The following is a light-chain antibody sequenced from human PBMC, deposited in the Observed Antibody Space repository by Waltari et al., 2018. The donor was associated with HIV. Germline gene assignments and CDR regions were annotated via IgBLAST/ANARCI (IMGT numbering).Light chain of an antibody. CDR1: SGSIAGNF. CDR3: KSYGSNKKWV. J-gene: IGLJ3*02. V-gene: IGLV6-57*01. Sequence: NFMLTQPHSGSESPGYTVTISCTRSSGSIAGNFVQWFQRRPGSSPTTVIYASYFRTTRVSALSSGSSDRSTNSASLTISGLKTEDEADYSCKSYGSNKKWVFGGGNKLTVL. CDR2: ASY.